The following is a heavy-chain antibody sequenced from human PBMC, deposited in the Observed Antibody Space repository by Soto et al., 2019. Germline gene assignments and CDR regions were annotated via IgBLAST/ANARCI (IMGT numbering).Heavy chain of an antibody. CDR3: ARDKITGLFDY. Sequence: SETLSLTCAVSGGSLSSGGYSWSWLRQPPGKGLEWIGYINYSGSTNYNPSLKSPVTISVDTSKNQFSLKLTSVTAADTAVYYCARDKITGLFDYWGQGTLVTVSS. V-gene: IGHV4-30-2*01. D-gene: IGHD2-8*02. CDR2: INYSGST. CDR1: GGSLSSGGYS. J-gene: IGHJ4*02.